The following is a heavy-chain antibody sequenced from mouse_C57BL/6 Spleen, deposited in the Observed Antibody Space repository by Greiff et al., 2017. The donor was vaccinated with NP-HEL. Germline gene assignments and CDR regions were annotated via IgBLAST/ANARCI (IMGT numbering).Heavy chain of an antibody. CDR1: GYTFTDYE. CDR2: IDPETGGT. D-gene: IGHD1-1*01. J-gene: IGHJ2*01. CDR3: TRFTTVVAGGY. Sequence: QVQLKESGAELVRPGASVTLSCKASGYTFTDYEMHWVKQTPVHGLEWIGAIDPETGGTAYNQRFKGKAILTADKSSSTAYMELRSVTSEDSAVYYCTRFTTVVAGGYWGQGTTLTVSS. V-gene: IGHV1-15*01.